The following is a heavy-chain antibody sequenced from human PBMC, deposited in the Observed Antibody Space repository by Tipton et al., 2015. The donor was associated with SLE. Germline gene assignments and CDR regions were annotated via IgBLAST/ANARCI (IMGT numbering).Heavy chain of an antibody. J-gene: IGHJ4*02. CDR2: INHSGST. Sequence: TLSLTCAVYGGSFSGYYWSWIRQPPGKGLEWIGEINHSGSTNYNPSLKSRVTISVDTSKNQFSLKLSSVTAADTAVYYCARRPLDYWGQGTLAIVSS. V-gene: IGHV4-34*01. CDR1: GGSFSGYY. CDR3: ARRPLDY.